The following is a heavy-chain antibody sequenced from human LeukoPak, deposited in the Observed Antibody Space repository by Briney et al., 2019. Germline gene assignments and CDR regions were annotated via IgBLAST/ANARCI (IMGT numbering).Heavy chain of an antibody. J-gene: IGHJ4*02. CDR1: GFNFGGYY. D-gene: IGHD6-13*01. CDR2: ISDDSYRT. V-gene: IGHV3-11*01. Sequence: GGSLRLSCIASGFNFGGYYMGWIRQAPGKGLEWVSYISDDSYRTPYGDSVKGRFTISRDNAKNSLYLQMYSLRAEDTAVYYCAKGLGSSWFFFDYWGQGTLVTVSS. CDR3: AKGLGSSWFFFDY.